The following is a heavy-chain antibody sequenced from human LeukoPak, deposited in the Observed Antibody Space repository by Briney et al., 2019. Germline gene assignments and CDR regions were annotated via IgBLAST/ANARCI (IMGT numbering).Heavy chain of an antibody. D-gene: IGHD3-9*01. J-gene: IGHJ5*02. CDR2: IYTSGST. CDR1: GGSISSYY. V-gene: IGHV4-4*07. CDR3: ARGRDPLRYFDWLHRNWFDP. Sequence: SETLSLTCTVSGGSISSYYWSWIRQPAGKGLEWIGRIYTSGSTNYNPSLKSRVTMSVDTSKNQFSLKLSSVTAADTAVYYCARGRDPLRYFDWLHRNWFDPWGQGTLVTVSS.